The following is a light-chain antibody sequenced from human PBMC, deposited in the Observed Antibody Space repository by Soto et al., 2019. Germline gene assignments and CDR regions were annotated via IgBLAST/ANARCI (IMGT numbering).Light chain of an antibody. CDR2: EVY. CDR3: SSYAASDNFVI. Sequence: QSALTQPPSASGSPGQSVTISCTGTDSDVGGYNFVSWYQQHPGRAPKLMIYEVYQRPSGVPDRFSGSKSGNTASLTVSGLQAEDEDNYDCSSYAASDNFVIFGGGTKVTVL. CDR1: DSDVGGYNF. V-gene: IGLV2-8*01. J-gene: IGLJ2*01.